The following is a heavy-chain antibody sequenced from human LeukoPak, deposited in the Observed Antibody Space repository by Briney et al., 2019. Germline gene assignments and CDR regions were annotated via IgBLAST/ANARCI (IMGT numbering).Heavy chain of an antibody. CDR2: IYHGGNT. D-gene: IGHD3-10*01. V-gene: IGHV4-38-2*02. Sequence: SETLSLTCTVSGYSISIGYYWGWIRQPPGKSLEWIGTIYHGGNTNYNPSLKSRVTMSVDTSKNQFSLKLSSATAADTAVYYCARGYYAPPVGYYYMDLWGRGTTVTVSS. J-gene: IGHJ6*03. CDR3: ARGYYAPPVGYYYMDL. CDR1: GYSISIGYY.